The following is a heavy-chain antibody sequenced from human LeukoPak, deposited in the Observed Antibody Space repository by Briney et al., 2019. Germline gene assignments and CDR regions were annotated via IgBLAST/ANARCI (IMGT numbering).Heavy chain of an antibody. D-gene: IGHD3-22*01. CDR3: ARDGSGYYDSSGYYFSLGYDAFDI. CDR1: GFTFSRYW. CDR2: ISSSGSTI. V-gene: IGHV3-48*04. J-gene: IGHJ3*02. Sequence: GGSLRLSCAASGFTFSRYWMNWVRQAPGKGLEWVSYISSSGSTIYHADSVKGRFTISRDNAKNSLYLQMNSLRAEDTAVYYCARDGSGYYDSSGYYFSLGYDAFDIWGQGTMVTVSS.